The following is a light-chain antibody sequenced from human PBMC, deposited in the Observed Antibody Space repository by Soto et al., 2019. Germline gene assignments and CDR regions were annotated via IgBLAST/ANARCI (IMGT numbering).Light chain of an antibody. CDR2: DVS. Sequence: QAVVTQPGTVSVSPGQSVAISCTGTSSDVGGYNYVSWYQQHPGKAPKLMIYDVSNRPSGVSNRFSGSKSGNTASLTISGLQAEDEADYYCSSYTSSSTLHVFGTGPKVTV. CDR1: SSDVGGYNY. V-gene: IGLV2-14*01. J-gene: IGLJ1*01. CDR3: SSYTSSSTLHV.